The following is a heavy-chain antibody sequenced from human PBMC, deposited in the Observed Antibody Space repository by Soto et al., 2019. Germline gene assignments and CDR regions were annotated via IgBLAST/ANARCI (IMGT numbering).Heavy chain of an antibody. Sequence: SETLSLTCAVYGGSFSGYYWIWIRQPPGKGLEWIGEINHSGSTNYNPSLKSRVTISVDTSKNQFSLKLSSVTAADTAVYYCARGTLIAARPYYYYYMAVWGKGTTVTVSS. CDR1: GGSFSGYY. CDR3: ARGTLIAARPYYYYYMAV. V-gene: IGHV4-34*01. D-gene: IGHD6-6*01. CDR2: INHSGST. J-gene: IGHJ6*03.